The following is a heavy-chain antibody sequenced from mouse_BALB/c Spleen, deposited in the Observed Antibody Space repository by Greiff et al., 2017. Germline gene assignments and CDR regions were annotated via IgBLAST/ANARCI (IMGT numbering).Heavy chain of an antibody. Sequence: EVMLVESGGGLVQPGGSRKLSCAASGFTFSSFGMHWVRQAPEKGLEWVAYISSGSSTIYYADTVKGRFTISRDNPKNTLFLQMTSLRSEDTAMYYCARSDGPYYYAMDYWGQGTSVTVSS. CDR3: ARSDGPYYYAMDY. J-gene: IGHJ4*01. V-gene: IGHV5-17*02. CDR1: GFTFSSFG. CDR2: ISSGSSTI. D-gene: IGHD1-1*01.